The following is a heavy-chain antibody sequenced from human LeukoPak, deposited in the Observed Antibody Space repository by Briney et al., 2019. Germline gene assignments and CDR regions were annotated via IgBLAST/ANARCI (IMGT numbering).Heavy chain of an antibody. J-gene: IGHJ4*02. D-gene: IGHD2-2*01. CDR1: GFTFSSYA. V-gene: IGHV3-23*01. CDR3: AKGDCDSTSCHLDS. CDR2: ISGSGGST. Sequence: HPGGSLRLSCAASGFTFSSYAMSWVRQAPGKGLEWVSAISGSGGSTYYADSVKGRFTISRDNSKNTLYLQMNSLRAEDTAVYYCAKGDCDSTSCHLDSWGQGTLVTVSS.